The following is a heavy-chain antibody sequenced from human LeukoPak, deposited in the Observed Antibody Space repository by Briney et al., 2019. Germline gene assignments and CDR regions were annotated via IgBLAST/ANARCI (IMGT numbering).Heavy chain of an antibody. CDR3: ARNEWYCSGGTCYYWNFDL. D-gene: IGHD2-15*01. CDR1: GVSISNIY. J-gene: IGHJ2*01. CDR2: IYSSGTT. Sequence: PSETLSLTCTVSGVSISNIYWSWIRQPAGKGLEWIGRIYSSGTTNYNPSLKSRVTMSIDTPKNQFSLKLTSVTAADTAVYYCARNEWYCSGGTCYYWNFDLWGRGTLVTVSS. V-gene: IGHV4-4*07.